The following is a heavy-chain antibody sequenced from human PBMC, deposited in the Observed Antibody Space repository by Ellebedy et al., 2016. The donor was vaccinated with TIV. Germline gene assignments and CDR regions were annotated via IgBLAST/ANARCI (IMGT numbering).Heavy chain of an antibody. D-gene: IGHD1-26*01. J-gene: IGHJ4*02. Sequence: PGGSLRLSCAASGFTFSSYWMSWVRQAPGKGLEWVGNINKDGSEKYYVDSVKGRFTISRDNAKNSLYLQMNSLRAEDTAVYYCARWVRCQDYWGQGTLVTVSS. CDR2: INKDGSEK. CDR1: GFTFSSYW. CDR3: ARWVRCQDY. V-gene: IGHV3-7*03.